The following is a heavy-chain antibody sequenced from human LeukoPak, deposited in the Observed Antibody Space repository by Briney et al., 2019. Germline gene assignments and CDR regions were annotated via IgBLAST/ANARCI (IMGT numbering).Heavy chain of an antibody. CDR3: ARAGLFLDATNLAPRWDYIDY. Sequence: GGSLRLSCAASGFTFSSYSMNWVRQAPGKGLEWVSYISSSGSSIYYADSVKGRFTISRDNAKNSLYLQMNSLRAEDTAVYYCARAGLFLDATNLAPRWDYIDYWGQGTLVTVSS. J-gene: IGHJ4*02. CDR1: GFTFSSYS. CDR2: ISSSGSSI. D-gene: IGHD3-16*01. V-gene: IGHV3-48*04.